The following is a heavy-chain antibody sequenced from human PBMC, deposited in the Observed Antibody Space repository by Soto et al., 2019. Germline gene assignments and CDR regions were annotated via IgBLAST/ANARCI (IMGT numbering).Heavy chain of an antibody. CDR3: ARAGEYSYGSGLYYYYGMDV. V-gene: IGHV4-4*02. D-gene: IGHD5-18*01. CDR1: GGSISSSNW. Sequence: QVQLQESGPGLVKPSGTLSLTCAVSGGSISSSNWWSWVRQPPGKGLEWIGEIYHSGSTNYNPSLKSRVTISVDKSKNQFSLKLSSVTAADTAVYYCARAGEYSYGSGLYYYYGMDVWGQGTTVTVSS. J-gene: IGHJ6*02. CDR2: IYHSGST.